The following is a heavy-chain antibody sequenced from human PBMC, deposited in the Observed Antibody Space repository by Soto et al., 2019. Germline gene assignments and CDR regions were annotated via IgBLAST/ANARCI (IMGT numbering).Heavy chain of an antibody. CDR3: ARGVLRTFDY. CDR1: HGSISNYY. V-gene: IGHV4-59*12. CDR2: VFHTGST. J-gene: IGHJ4*02. Sequence: SETLSLTCTVSHGSISNYYWSWVRQPPGKGLEWIGYVFHTGSTNYNPSLKSRVTISIDTSKKQFSLQLSSVTAADTAVYYCARGVLRTFDYWGQGTLVTVSS.